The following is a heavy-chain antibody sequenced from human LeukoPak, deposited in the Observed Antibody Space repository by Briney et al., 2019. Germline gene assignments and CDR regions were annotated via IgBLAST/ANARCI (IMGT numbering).Heavy chain of an antibody. CDR1: GGSISSGSYY. D-gene: IGHD6-13*01. CDR2: IYTSGST. V-gene: IGHV4-61*02. CDR3: AREYSSGWSDY. J-gene: IGHJ4*02. Sequence: PSETLSLTCTVSGGSISSGSYYWSWIRQPAGKGPEGIGRIYTSGSTNYNPSLKSRVTISVDASKNQFSLKLSSVTAADTAVYYCAREYSSGWSDYWGQGTLVTVSS.